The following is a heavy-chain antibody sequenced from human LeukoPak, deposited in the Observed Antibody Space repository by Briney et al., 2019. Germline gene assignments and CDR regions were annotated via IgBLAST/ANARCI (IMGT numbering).Heavy chain of an antibody. CDR1: GGSISSYY. Sequence: SETLSLTCTVSGGSISSYYWSWMRQPPGKGLEWIGEINHSGSTNYNPSLKSRVTISVDTSKNQFSLKLSSVTAADTAVYYCASHYYGSGSYYNSPVYWGQGTLVTVSS. J-gene: IGHJ4*02. D-gene: IGHD3-10*01. V-gene: IGHV4-34*01. CDR3: ASHYYGSGSYYNSPVY. CDR2: INHSGST.